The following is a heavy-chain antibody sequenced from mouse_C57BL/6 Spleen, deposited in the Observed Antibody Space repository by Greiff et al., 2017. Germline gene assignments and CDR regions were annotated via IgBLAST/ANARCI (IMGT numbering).Heavy chain of an antibody. CDR2: INPSNGGT. J-gene: IGHJ1*03. CDR3: ARSHMTTVVAKGYFDV. Sequence: QVQLLQPGTELVKPGASVKLSCTASGYTFTSYWMHWVKQRPGQGLEWIGNINPSNGGTNYNEKFKSKATLTVDKSASTAYMQLSSLTSEDSAVYYCARSHMTTVVAKGYFDVWGTGTTVTVSS. D-gene: IGHD1-1*01. CDR1: GYTFTSYW. V-gene: IGHV1-53*01.